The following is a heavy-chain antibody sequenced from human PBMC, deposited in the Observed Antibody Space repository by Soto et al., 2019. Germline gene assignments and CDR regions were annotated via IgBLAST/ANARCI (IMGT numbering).Heavy chain of an antibody. CDR3: ARLTGAFFTTTYKWFHH. J-gene: IGHJ5*02. CDR2: IYYSGTT. V-gene: IGHV4-39*01. Sequence: SETLSLTCTASGDSISSSSYYWGWIRQPPGKGLEWIGDIYYSGTTHYNPSLKSRVTISIDTSKNQFSLHLRSVTAADTAVYHCARLTGAFFTTTYKWFHHWAEGPPVPVSS. D-gene: IGHD2-2*01. CDR1: GDSISSSSYY.